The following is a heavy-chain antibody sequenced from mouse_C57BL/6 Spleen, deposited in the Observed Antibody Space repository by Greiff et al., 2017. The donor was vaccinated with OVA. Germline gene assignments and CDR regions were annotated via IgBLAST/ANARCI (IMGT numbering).Heavy chain of an antibody. J-gene: IGHJ3*01. Sequence: DVQLQESGPELVKPGASVKIPCKASGYTFTDYNMDWVKQSHGKSLEWIGDINPNNGGTIYNQKFKGKATLTVDKSSSTAYMELRSLTSEDTAVYYCARTNYGSRGFAYWGQGTLVTVSA. CDR2: INPNNGGT. V-gene: IGHV1-18*01. CDR1: GYTFTDYN. D-gene: IGHD1-1*01. CDR3: ARTNYGSRGFAY.